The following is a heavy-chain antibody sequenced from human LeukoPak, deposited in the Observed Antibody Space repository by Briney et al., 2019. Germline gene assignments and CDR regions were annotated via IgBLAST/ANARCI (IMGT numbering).Heavy chain of an antibody. J-gene: IGHJ5*02. CDR1: GFTFSSTS. CDR3: ARGYSYGHGFDP. CDR2: IYSGGST. V-gene: IGHV3-53*01. D-gene: IGHD5-18*01. Sequence: GGSLRLSCAASGFTFSSTSMSWVRQAPGKGLEWVSVIYSGGSTYYADSVKGRFTISRDNSKNTLYLQMNSLRAEDTAVYYCARGYSYGHGFDPWGQGTPVTVSS.